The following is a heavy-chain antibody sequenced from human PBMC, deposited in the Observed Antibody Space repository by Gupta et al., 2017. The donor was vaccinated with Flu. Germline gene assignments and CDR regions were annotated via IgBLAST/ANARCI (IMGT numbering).Heavy chain of an antibody. Sequence: EVQLVELGGGLVQPGRSLSLSCPVSGFTFGDYRMSCFRQAPGKGLEWVGFIRTKALGGTAEYAASVKGRFAISRDDSKSIAYLQMNTLEIEDTAVYYCARDVSSAWYRGWLDPWGQGTLVTVSP. CDR3: ARDVSSAWYRGWLDP. CDR2: IRTKALGGTA. J-gene: IGHJ5*02. V-gene: IGHV3-49*03. D-gene: IGHD6-13*01. CDR1: GFTFGDYR.